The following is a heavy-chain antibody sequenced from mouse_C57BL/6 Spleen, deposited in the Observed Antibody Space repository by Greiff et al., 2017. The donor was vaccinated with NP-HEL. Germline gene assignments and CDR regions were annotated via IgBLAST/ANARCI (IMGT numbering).Heavy chain of an antibody. CDR1: GYAFSSYW. J-gene: IGHJ4*01. V-gene: IGHV1-80*01. CDR3: ARRGSFIGAMDY. D-gene: IGHD1-1*01. Sequence: QVQLQQSGAELVKPGASVKISCKASGYAFSSYWMNWVKQRPGKGLEWIGQIYPGDGDTNYNGKFKGKATLTADKSSSTAYMQLSSLTSEDSAVYFCARRGSFIGAMDYWGQGTSVTVSS. CDR2: IYPGDGDT.